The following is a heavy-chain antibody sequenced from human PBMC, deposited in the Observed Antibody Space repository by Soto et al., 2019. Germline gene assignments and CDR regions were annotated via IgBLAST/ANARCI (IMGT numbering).Heavy chain of an antibody. D-gene: IGHD3-10*01. CDR3: ARGPAAMVRGATRPNYYYYYYMDV. CDR1: GYSFTSYW. Sequence: PGESLKISCKGSGYSFTSYWIGWVRQMPGKGLEWMGIIYPGDSDTRYSPSFQGQVTISADKSISTAYLQWSSLKASDTAMYYCARGPAAMVRGATRPNYYYYYYMDVWGKGTTVTVSS. V-gene: IGHV5-51*01. CDR2: IYPGDSDT. J-gene: IGHJ6*03.